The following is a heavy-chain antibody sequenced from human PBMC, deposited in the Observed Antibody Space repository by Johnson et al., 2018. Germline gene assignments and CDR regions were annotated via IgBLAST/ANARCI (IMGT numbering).Heavy chain of an antibody. CDR3: ARDLGGGRRDVFDI. J-gene: IGHJ3*02. D-gene: IGHD3-16*01. CDR2: IIPMYDTS. Sequence: QVQLVQSGAEVKKPGSSVKVSCKASGGTFSTYSISWVRQAPGQGLEWMGKIIPMYDTSSYAQKFQGRITITADESTSTAYMDLGVLRSEDTAVYFCARDLGGGRRDVFDIWGQGTKVTVSS. V-gene: IGHV1-69*15. CDR1: GGTFSTYS.